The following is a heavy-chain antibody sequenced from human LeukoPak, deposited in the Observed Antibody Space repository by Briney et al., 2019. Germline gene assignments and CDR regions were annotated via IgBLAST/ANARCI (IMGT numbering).Heavy chain of an antibody. D-gene: IGHD3-22*01. Sequence: GGSLRLSCAAAGFTFNNYAMSWVRQAPGKGLEWVSAISGSGGSTYYADSVKGRFTISRDNSKNTLYLQMNSLRAEDTAVYYCAKDLPWNYYDSSGYPVFDYWGQGTLVTVSS. CDR3: AKDLPWNYYDSSGYPVFDY. J-gene: IGHJ4*02. CDR2: ISGSGGST. CDR1: GFTFNNYA. V-gene: IGHV3-23*01.